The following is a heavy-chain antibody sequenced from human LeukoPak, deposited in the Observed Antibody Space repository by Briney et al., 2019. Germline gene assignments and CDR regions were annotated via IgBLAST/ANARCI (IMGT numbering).Heavy chain of an antibody. CDR1: GYSISSGYY. J-gene: IGHJ4*02. CDR2: IYHSGST. Sequence: SETLSLTCTVSGYSISSGYYWGWIRQPPGKGLEWIGSIYHSGSTYYNPSLKSRVTISVDTSKNQFSLKLSSVTAADTAVYYCARGVRGVTRLVYYFDYWGQGTLVTVSS. D-gene: IGHD3-10*01. CDR3: ARGVRGVTRLVYYFDY. V-gene: IGHV4-38-2*02.